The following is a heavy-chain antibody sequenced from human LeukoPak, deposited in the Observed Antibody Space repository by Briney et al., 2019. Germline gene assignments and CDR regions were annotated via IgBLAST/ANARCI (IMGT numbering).Heavy chain of an antibody. J-gene: IGHJ3*02. CDR3: AKEPFGYYDSSGLDI. V-gene: IGHV3-30*18. D-gene: IGHD3-22*01. Sequence: PPGGSLRLSCAASGFTFSSYGMHWVRQAPGKGLEWVAVISYDGSNKYYADSVKGRFTISRDNSKNTLYLQMNSLRAEDTAVYYCAKEPFGYYDSSGLDIWGQGTMVTVSS. CDR2: ISYDGSNK. CDR1: GFTFSSYG.